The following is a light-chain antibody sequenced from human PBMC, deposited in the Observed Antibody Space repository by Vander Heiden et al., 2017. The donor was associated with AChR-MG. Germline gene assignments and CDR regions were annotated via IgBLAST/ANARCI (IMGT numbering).Light chain of an antibody. CDR1: SSDIGGYNF. V-gene: IGLV2-14*03. Sequence: QSALTQPASVSGSPGQSITISCPGTSSDIGGYNFVSWYQQHPGKAPKLMIYDVSNRPSGVSTRFSGSKSGNTASLTISGLQAEDEAGYYCSSYTSSSSLNVIIGGGTKLTVL. J-gene: IGLJ2*01. CDR2: DVS. CDR3: SSYTSSSSLNVI.